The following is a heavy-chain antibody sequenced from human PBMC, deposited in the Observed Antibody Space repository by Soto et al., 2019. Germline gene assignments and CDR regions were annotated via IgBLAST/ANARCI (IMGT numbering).Heavy chain of an antibody. J-gene: IGHJ4*02. Sequence: ASVKVSCKASGYTFTVYYMHWVRQAPGQGLEWMGWINPKSGGTMYPQKFQGRVTMTWDTSISTAYMALTRLRSDDTAVYYCARDLEKGGGSAGFAYWGQGTPVTVSS. CDR3: ARDLEKGGGSAGFAY. D-gene: IGHD1-26*01. V-gene: IGHV1-2*02. CDR2: INPKSGGT. CDR1: GYTFTVYY.